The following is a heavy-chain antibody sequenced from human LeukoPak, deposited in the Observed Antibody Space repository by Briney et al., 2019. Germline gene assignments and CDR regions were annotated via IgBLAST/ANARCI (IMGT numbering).Heavy chain of an antibody. J-gene: IGHJ4*02. CDR1: GFTFSSYA. CDR3: AILPGYSSGWYEVNY. D-gene: IGHD6-13*01. CDR2: ISGIVGNT. Sequence: GGSRRLSCAASGFTFSSYAMSCVRQAPGNGLEWVSGISGIVGNTYYAGSVKGRFTISRDNSRNTLYLQMNSPRAEDTAVYYCAILPGYSSGWYEVNYWGQGTLVTVSS. V-gene: IGHV3-23*01.